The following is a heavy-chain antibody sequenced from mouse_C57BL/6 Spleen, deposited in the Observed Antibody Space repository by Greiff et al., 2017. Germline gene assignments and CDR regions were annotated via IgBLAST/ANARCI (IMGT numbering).Heavy chain of an antibody. CDR2: ISSGGDYI. J-gene: IGHJ1*03. V-gene: IGHV5-9-1*02. CDR1: GFTFSSYA. D-gene: IGHD1-1*01. CDR3: TRDPPFITTVVDWYFDV. Sequence: EVQLVESGEGLVKPGGSLKLSCAASGFTFSSYAMSWVRQTPEKRLEWVAYISSGGDYIYYADTVKGRFTISRDNARNTLYLQMSSLKSEDTAMYYCTRDPPFITTVVDWYFDVWGTGTTVTVSS.